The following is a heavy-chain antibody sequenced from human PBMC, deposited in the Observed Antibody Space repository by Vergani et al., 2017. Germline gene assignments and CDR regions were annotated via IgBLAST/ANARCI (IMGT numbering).Heavy chain of an antibody. CDR1: GGTFSSYA. J-gene: IGHJ6*02. Sequence: QVQLVQSGAEVKKPGSSVKVSCKASGGTFSSYAISWVRQAPGQGLEWMGRIIPILGIANYAQKFQGRVTITADKSTSTAYMELSSLRSEDTAVYYCASGLVVVAATPWDYYYYGMDVWGQGTTVTVS. D-gene: IGHD2-15*01. CDR3: ASGLVVVAATPWDYYYYGMDV. CDR2: IIPILGIA. V-gene: IGHV1-69*04.